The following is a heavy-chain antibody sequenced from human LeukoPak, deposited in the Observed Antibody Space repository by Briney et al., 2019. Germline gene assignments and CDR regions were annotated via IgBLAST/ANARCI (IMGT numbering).Heavy chain of an antibody. CDR2: IYYSGST. V-gene: IGHV4-39*07. CDR1: GGSISSNSYY. CDR3: ARALDSSSWPYYYYGMDV. Sequence: PSETLSLTCTVSGGSISSNSYYWGWIRQPPGKGLEWIGSIYYSGSTYYNPSLKSRVTISVDTSKNQFSLKLSSVTAADTAVYYCARALDSSSWPYYYYGMDVWGQGTTVTVSS. D-gene: IGHD6-13*01. J-gene: IGHJ6*02.